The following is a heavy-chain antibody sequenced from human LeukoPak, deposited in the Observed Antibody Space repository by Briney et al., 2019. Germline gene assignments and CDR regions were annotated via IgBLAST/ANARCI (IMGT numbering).Heavy chain of an antibody. J-gene: IGHJ4*02. V-gene: IGHV3-7*01. D-gene: IGHD6-19*01. CDR1: GFTFSSYW. CDR3: ASWDSSGWGYYFDY. CDR2: IKQDGSEK. Sequence: GGSLRLSCAASGFTFSSYWMSWVRQAPGKGLEWVANIKQDGSEKYYVDSVKGRFTISRDNAKNSLYLQMNSLRAEDTAVYNCASWDSSGWGYYFDYWGQGTLVTVSS.